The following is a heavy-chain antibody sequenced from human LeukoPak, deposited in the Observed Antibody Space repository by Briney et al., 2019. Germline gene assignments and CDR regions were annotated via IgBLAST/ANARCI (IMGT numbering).Heavy chain of an antibody. Sequence: GGSLRLSCAGSGFTFSAYDMHWVRQAPGKGLEWVSGISWNSGSIGYADSVKGRFTISRDNAKNSLYLQMNSLRAEDMALYYCAKSSEYSSSGGAFDIWGHGTMVTVSS. D-gene: IGHD6-6*01. CDR3: AKSSEYSSSGGAFDI. CDR2: ISWNSGSI. J-gene: IGHJ3*02. CDR1: GFTFSAYD. V-gene: IGHV3-9*03.